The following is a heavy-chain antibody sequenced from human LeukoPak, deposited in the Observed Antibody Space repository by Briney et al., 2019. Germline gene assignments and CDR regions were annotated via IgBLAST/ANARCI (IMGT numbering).Heavy chain of an antibody. CDR1: GYTFTSYG. D-gene: IGHD1-26*01. CDR3: ARDRFAWELLPSSFDY. CDR2: ISSYNGNT. Sequence: VASVNVSCKASGYTFTSYGISWVRQAPGQGLEWMGWISSYNGNTNYAQKLQGRVTMTTDTSTSTAYMELRSLRSDDTAVYCCARDRFAWELLPSSFDYWGQGTLVTVSS. J-gene: IGHJ4*02. V-gene: IGHV1-18*01.